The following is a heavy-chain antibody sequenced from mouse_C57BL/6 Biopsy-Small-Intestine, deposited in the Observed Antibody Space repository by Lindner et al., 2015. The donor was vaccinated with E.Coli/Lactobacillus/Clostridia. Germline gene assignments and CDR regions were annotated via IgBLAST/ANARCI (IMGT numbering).Heavy chain of an antibody. D-gene: IGHD5-1-1*01. CDR1: GYTFTSYA. CDR3: ARSWSTNKYGSTRDNDY. J-gene: IGHJ4*01. Sequence: SVKVSCKASGYTFTSYAMHWVRQAPDQRLEWMGWINGGNGDTKYSQKFQGRVTITRDTSASTGYMELSSLRSEDTAVYYCARSWSTNKYGSTRDNDYWGQGTLVTVSS. CDR2: INGGNGDT. V-gene: IGHV1-74*01.